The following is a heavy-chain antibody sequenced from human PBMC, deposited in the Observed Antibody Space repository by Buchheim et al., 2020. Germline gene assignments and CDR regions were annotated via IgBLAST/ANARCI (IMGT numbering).Heavy chain of an antibody. D-gene: IGHD3-22*01. J-gene: IGHJ6*02. Sequence: QVQLQESGPGLVKPSEPLSLTCTVSGGSISSYYWSWIRQPPGKGLEWIGYIYYSGSTNYNPSLKSRVTISVDTSKNPFSLKLSSVTAADTAVYYCARDSYYYDSSGYYEWNYYYYGMDVWGQGTT. CDR1: GGSISSYY. V-gene: IGHV4-59*01. CDR2: IYYSGST. CDR3: ARDSYYYDSSGYYEWNYYYYGMDV.